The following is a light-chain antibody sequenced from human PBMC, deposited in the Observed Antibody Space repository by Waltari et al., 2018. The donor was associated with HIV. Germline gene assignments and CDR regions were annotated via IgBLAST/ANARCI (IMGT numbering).Light chain of an antibody. CDR1: SSNIENDN. V-gene: IGLV1-47*01. J-gene: IGLJ1*01. CDR2: KDT. CDR3: VGWDSRLSGYV. Sequence: QSVLTQPPSASGTPGQRVTIPRSGSSSNIENDNVYWYQQLTGAAPRLLIYKDTQRPSGVPDRFAGSKSGTSASLAISGLRSEDEADYYCVGWDSRLSGYVFGTGTKVTVL.